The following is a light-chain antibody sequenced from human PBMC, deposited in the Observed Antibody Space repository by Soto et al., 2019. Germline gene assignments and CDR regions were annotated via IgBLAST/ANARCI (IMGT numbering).Light chain of an antibody. CDR2: EVS. CDR3: QQYQDLPRT. CDR1: ERLTGN. V-gene: IGKV3-15*01. J-gene: IGKJ1*01. Sequence: IGVKMSVAALSLYTGERATLSCRASERLTGNLAWYQHRPGQAPRLLIYEVSTRATYIPARFSGRGSRTEFTLTISSLQAEDSAVYYCQQYQDLPRTFGQGS.